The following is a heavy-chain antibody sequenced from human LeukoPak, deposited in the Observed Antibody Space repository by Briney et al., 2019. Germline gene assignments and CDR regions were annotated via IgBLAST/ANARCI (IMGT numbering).Heavy chain of an antibody. D-gene: IGHD3-10*01. CDR3: ARDRQKYYGSGSYSKGWFDP. CDR2: IT. J-gene: IGHJ5*02. Sequence: ITNYNPSLKSRVTMSVDTSKNQFSLKLSSVTAADTAVYYCARDRQKYYGSGSYSKGWFDPWGQGTLVTVSS. V-gene: IGHV4-4*07.